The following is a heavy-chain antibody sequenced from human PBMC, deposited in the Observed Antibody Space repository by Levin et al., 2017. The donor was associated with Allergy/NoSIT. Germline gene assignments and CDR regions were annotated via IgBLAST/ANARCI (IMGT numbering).Heavy chain of an antibody. CDR3: AMTPRWSYDDKNLG. V-gene: IGHV3-9*01. J-gene: IGHJ4*02. D-gene: IGHD3-16*01. CDR2: ISWNSANI. Sequence: GGSLRLSCAASGFTFDDYAMHWVRQAPGKGLEWVSGISWNSANIVYADSVKGRFTISRDNAKNSLYLQMNSLRPEDTALYYCAMTPRWSYDDKNLGWGQGTLVIVSS. CDR1: GFTFDDYA.